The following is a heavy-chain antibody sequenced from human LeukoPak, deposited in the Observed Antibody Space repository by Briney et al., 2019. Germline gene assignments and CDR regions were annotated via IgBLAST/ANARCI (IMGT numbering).Heavy chain of an antibody. CDR2: IYHTGSS. V-gene: IGHV4-31*03. CDR3: ARLVARVRGVTYYFDY. Sequence: PSETLSLTCPVSGGSFSSGGYYWSWIRQHPGKGLEWIGHIYHTGSSYYNPTLKSRVTISVDTSKNQFSLRLKSVTAADTAVYYCARLVARVRGVTYYFDYWGQGTLVTVSS. CDR1: GGSFSSGGYY. J-gene: IGHJ4*02. D-gene: IGHD3-10*01.